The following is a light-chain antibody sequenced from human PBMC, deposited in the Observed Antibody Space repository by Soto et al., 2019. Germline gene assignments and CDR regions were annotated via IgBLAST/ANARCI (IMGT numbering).Light chain of an antibody. Sequence: HSALTQPASVSGSPGQSITISCTGTSSDVGGYNYVSWYQQHPGKAPKLMIYEVSNRPSGVSNRFSGSKSGNTASLTISGLQAEDEADYYCSSYTSSSTLVVFGGGTQLTV. CDR1: SSDVGGYNY. CDR2: EVS. V-gene: IGLV2-14*01. CDR3: SSYTSSSTLVV. J-gene: IGLJ2*01.